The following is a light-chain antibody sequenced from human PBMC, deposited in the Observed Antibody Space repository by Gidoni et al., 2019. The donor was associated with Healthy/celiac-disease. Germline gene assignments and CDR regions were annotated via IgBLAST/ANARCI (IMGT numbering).Light chain of an antibody. CDR2: DVS. CDR3: SSYTSSSTDVV. CDR1: SSDVGGYNY. Sequence: QSALTQPDPASGSPGQSITISCTGTSSDVGGYNYVSWYQQHPGKAPKLMIYDVSNRPSGVANRFSGSKSGNTASLTISGLQAEDEADYYCSSYTSSSTDVVFGGGTKLTVL. V-gene: IGLV2-14*03. J-gene: IGLJ2*01.